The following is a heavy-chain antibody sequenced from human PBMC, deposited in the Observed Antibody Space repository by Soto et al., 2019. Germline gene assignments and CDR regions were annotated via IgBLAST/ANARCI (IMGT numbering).Heavy chain of an antibody. V-gene: IGHV3-30*18. D-gene: IGHD2-15*01. CDR1: GFTFSIYG. CDR3: AKDMVAVLVVAALNY. Sequence: GGSLRLSCAASGFTFSIYGMHWVRQAPGKGLEWVAVISYDGSNKYYADSVKGRFTISRDNSKNTLYLQMNSLRAEDTAVYYCAKDMVAVLVVAALNYWGQGTLVIVTS. CDR2: ISYDGSNK. J-gene: IGHJ4*02.